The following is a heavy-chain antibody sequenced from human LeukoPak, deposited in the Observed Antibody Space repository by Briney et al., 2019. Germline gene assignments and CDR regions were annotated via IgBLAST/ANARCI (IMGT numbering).Heavy chain of an antibody. CDR3: ARRGSYYPNWFDP. CDR2: INPNSGGT. Sequence: ASVKVSCKASGYTFTGYYIHWVRQAPGQGLEWMGWINPNSGGTNYAQKLQGRVTMTRDTSISTAYMELSRLRSDDTAVYYCARRGSYYPNWFDPWGQGTLVTVSS. D-gene: IGHD1-26*01. J-gene: IGHJ5*02. V-gene: IGHV1-2*02. CDR1: GYTFTGYY.